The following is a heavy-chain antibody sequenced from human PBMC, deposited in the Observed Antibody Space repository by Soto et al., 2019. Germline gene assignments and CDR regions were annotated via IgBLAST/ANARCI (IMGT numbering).Heavy chain of an antibody. CDR1: GGSVSSGSYY. D-gene: IGHD6-6*01. CDR2: IYYSGST. Sequence: PSETLSLTCTVSGGSVSSGSYYWSWIRQPPGKGLERIGYIYYSGSTNYNPSLKSRVTISVDTSKNQFSLKLSSVTAADTAVYYCASGRRLARYYYYGRDVWGQGATVTVSS. CDR3: ASGRRLARYYYYGRDV. V-gene: IGHV4-61*01. J-gene: IGHJ6*02.